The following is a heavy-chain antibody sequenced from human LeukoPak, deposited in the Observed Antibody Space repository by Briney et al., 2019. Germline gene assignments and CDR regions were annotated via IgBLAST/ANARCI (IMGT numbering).Heavy chain of an antibody. Sequence: SETLSLTCTVSGGSISSYYWSWIRQPPGKGLEWIGYINYSGSTNYNPSPKSRVTISVDTSKNQFSLNLSSVTAADTAAYYCARLGGGSDYWGQGTLVTVSS. CDR3: ARLGGGSDY. V-gene: IGHV4-59*01. J-gene: IGHJ4*02. CDR1: GGSISSYY. CDR2: INYSGST. D-gene: IGHD4-23*01.